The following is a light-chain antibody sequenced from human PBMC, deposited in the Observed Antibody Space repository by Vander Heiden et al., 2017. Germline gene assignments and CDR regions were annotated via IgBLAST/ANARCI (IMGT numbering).Light chain of an antibody. J-gene: IGLJ3*02. V-gene: IGLV2-23*02. Sequence: QSALTQPASVFGSPGQPTTIPCTGTTRNIGIYDLVSWYQHHPGKAPKLILYEVTKRPSGVSNRFSGSKSGNTASLTISGLQADDEVDYYCCSYGGGSTWVFGGGTKLTVL. CDR1: TRNIGIYDL. CDR3: CSYGGGSTWV. CDR2: EVT.